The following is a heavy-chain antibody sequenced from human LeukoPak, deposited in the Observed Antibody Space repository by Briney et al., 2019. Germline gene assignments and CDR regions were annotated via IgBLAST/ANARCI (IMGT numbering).Heavy chain of an antibody. V-gene: IGHV4-59*01. D-gene: IGHD2-15*01. CDR3: ARGGDCSGGSCYFFDY. Sequence: LETLSLTCTVSGGSISSYYWSWNRQPPGKGLEWIGYIYYSGSTNYNPSLKSRVTISVDTSKNQFSLKLSSVTAADTAVYYCARGGDCSGGSCYFFDYWGQGTLVTVSS. J-gene: IGHJ4*02. CDR1: GGSISSYY. CDR2: IYYSGST.